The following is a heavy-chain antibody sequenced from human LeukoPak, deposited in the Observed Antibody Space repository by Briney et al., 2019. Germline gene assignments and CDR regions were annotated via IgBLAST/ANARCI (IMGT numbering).Heavy chain of an antibody. D-gene: IGHD1-26*01. CDR1: GGTFSSYA. V-gene: IGHV1-69*13. CDR2: IIPIFGTA. Sequence: ASVKVSCKASGGTFSSYAISWVRQAPGQGLEWMGGIIPIFGTANYAQKFQGRVTITADESTSTAYMELSSLRSEDTAVYYCAKDKKGIVGARYLISEFDYWGQGTLVTVSS. J-gene: IGHJ4*02. CDR3: AKDKKGIVGARYLISEFDY.